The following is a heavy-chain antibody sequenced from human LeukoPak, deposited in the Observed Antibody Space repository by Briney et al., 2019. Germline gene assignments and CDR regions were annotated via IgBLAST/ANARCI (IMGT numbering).Heavy chain of an antibody. V-gene: IGHV1-18*01. CDR2: ISAYNGNT. Sequence: ASVKVSSKASGYTFTSYGISWVRQAPGQGLEWMGWISAYNGNTNYAQKLQGRVTMTTDTSTSTAYMELRSLRSDDTAVYYCAREMPQIGYCSGGSCYDYFDYWGQGTLVTVSS. D-gene: IGHD2-15*01. J-gene: IGHJ4*02. CDR1: GYTFTSYG. CDR3: AREMPQIGYCSGGSCYDYFDY.